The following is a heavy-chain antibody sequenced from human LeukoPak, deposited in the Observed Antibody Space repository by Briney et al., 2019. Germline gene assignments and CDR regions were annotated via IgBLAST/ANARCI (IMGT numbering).Heavy chain of an antibody. CDR3: AKDVGIAAAGSFDY. V-gene: IGHV3-74*01. D-gene: IGHD6-13*01. CDR2: INSDGSST. CDR1: GFTFSSYW. Sequence: GGSLRLSCAASGFTFSSYWMHWVRQAPGKGLVWVSRINSDGSSTSYADSVKGRFTISRDNAKNTLYLQMNSLRAEDTAVYYCAKDVGIAAAGSFDYWGQGTLVTVSS. J-gene: IGHJ4*02.